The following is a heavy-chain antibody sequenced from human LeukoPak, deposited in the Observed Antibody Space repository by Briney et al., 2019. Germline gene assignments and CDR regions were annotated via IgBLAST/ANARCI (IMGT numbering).Heavy chain of an antibody. CDR3: ASARHGDYVWDY. J-gene: IGHJ4*02. V-gene: IGHV5-51*01. CDR2: IYSGDSHT. Sequence: GESLKISCQGSGCSFTYWIGWVRQMPGKGLEWMGIIYSGDSHTKYSPSFQGRVTISVDNSISTAYLQWSSLEASDTAMYYCASARHGDYVWDYWGQGTLVTVSS. D-gene: IGHD4-17*01. CDR1: GCSFTYW.